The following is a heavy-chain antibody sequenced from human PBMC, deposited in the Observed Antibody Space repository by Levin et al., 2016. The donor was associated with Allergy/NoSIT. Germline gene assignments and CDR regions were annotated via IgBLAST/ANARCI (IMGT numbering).Heavy chain of an antibody. J-gene: IGHJ4*02. CDR2: IKSKTDGGTT. Sequence: WIRQPPGKGLEWVGRIKSKTDGGTTDYAAPVKGRFTISRDDSKNTLYLQMNSLKTEDTAVYYCLRGYSRRFDYWGQGTLVTVSS. D-gene: IGHD5-12*01. CDR3: LRGYSRRFDY. V-gene: IGHV3-15*01.